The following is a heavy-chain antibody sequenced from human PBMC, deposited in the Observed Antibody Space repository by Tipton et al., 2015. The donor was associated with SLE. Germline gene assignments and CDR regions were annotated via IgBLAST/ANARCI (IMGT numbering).Heavy chain of an antibody. Sequence: TLSLTCAVYGGSFSGYYWSWVRQSPGKGPEWIGEINHSGSTNCNPSLKSRVTISVDTSKIQFSLKLTSVTAADTALYYCARATVVTVVGGWFDPWGQGTLVTASS. V-gene: IGHV4-34*01. J-gene: IGHJ5*02. CDR3: ARATVVTVVGGWFDP. CDR2: INHSGST. CDR1: GGSFSGYY. D-gene: IGHD4-23*01.